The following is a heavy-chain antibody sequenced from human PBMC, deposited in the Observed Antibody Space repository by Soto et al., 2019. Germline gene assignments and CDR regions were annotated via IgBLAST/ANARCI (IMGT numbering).Heavy chain of an antibody. V-gene: IGHV3-74*01. J-gene: IGHJ4*02. CDR1: GFPFSSYW. Sequence: EVQLVESGGDLVQRGGSLRLSYAASGFPFSSYWMHWVRHTPGKGLDWVARISGDGVTTYYADSVTGRFTVSRDNAKNTLALQISGLRAEDTAVYYCAREYYGLLTGYYTDYWGQGTRVSVSS. CDR3: AREYYGLLTGYYTDY. CDR2: ISGDGVTT. D-gene: IGHD3-9*01.